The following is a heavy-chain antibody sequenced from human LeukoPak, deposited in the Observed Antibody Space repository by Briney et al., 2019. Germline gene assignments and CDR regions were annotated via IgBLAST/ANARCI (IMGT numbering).Heavy chain of an antibody. CDR2: VHLDGRT. J-gene: IGHJ4*02. D-gene: IGHD6-25*01. Sequence: SETLSLTCGVSGGSVSSTNWWSWIRQSPGKGLEWIGEVHLDGRTNFNPSLKSRLTMSVDLSENHVSLKLTSVTAADTAVYYCAREGGFYRPLDYSGQGTLVTVSS. CDR1: GGSVSSTNW. CDR3: AREGGFYRPLDY. V-gene: IGHV4-4*02.